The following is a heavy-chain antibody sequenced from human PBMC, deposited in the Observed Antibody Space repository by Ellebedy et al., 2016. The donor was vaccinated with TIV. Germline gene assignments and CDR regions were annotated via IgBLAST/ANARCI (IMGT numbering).Heavy chain of an antibody. CDR1: GFTFTTFD. J-gene: IGHJ6*02. CDR2: IDTLGDI. CDR3: VRAVGANLEAGAAGHMDV. V-gene: IGHV3-13*01. D-gene: IGHD4/OR15-4a*01. Sequence: GGSLRLSCAASGFTFTTFDMHWVRQASGKGLEWVSGIDTLGDIYSTDSVKGRFTISRENANNSLYLQMNNLRVEDTAVYYCVRAVGANLEAGAAGHMDVWGQGTTVTVSS.